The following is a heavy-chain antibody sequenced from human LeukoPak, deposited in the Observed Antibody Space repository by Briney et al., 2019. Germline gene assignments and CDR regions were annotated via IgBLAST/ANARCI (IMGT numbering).Heavy chain of an antibody. D-gene: IGHD7-27*01. Sequence: SETLSLTCAVSGGSISKNNYYWGWIRQPPGKGLEWIGSIYYTGTTYYNPSLKSRVTISVDTSKNQFSLKMTSVTAADTAVYYCARHNWGYVWFDPWGQGTLVTVSS. CDR3: ARHNWGYVWFDP. J-gene: IGHJ5*02. CDR1: GGSISKNNYY. V-gene: IGHV4-39*01. CDR2: IYYTGTT.